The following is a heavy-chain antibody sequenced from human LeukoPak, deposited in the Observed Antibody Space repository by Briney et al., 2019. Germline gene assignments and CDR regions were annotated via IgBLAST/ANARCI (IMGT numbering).Heavy chain of an antibody. CDR3: AREDYDILTGATDAFDI. CDR1: GGSISSGGYY. J-gene: IGHJ3*02. D-gene: IGHD3-9*01. CDR2: IYYSGST. V-gene: IGHV4-61*08. Sequence: SETLSLTCTVSGGSISSGGYYWSWIRQPPGKGLEWIGYIYYSGSTNYNPSLKSRVTISVDTSKNQFSLKLSSVTAADTAVYYCAREDYDILTGATDAFDIWGQGTMVTVSS.